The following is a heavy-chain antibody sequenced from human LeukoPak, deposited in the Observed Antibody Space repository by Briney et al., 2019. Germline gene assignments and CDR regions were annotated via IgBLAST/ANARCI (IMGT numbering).Heavy chain of an antibody. CDR2: IKEDDSEI. CDR1: GFLFNKYW. CDR3: ACLRGPSDY. D-gene: IGHD4-17*01. V-gene: IGHV3-7*01. Sequence: PGGSLRLSCAASGFLFNKYWMTWVRQAPGKGLEWVANIKEDDSEIYYVDSVKGRFTISRDNTKNSLYLQMDSLTADDTAVYFCACLRGPSDYWGQGTLVTVSS. J-gene: IGHJ4*02.